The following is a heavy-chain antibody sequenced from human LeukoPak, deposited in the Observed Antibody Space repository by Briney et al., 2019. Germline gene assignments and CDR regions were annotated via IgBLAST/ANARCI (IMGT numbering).Heavy chain of an antibody. Sequence: PSETLSLTCTVSGGSISSYYWSWIRQPPGKGLEWIGYIYYSGSTNYNPSLKSRVTISVDTPKNQFSLKLSSVTAADTAVYYCARDKGRRDGYNFDYWGQGTLVTVSS. CDR2: IYYSGST. CDR1: GGSISSYY. D-gene: IGHD5-24*01. J-gene: IGHJ4*02. CDR3: ARDKGRRDGYNFDY. V-gene: IGHV4-59*01.